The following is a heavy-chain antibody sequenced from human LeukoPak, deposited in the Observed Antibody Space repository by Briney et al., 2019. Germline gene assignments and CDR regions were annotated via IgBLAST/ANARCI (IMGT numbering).Heavy chain of an antibody. J-gene: IGHJ6*03. V-gene: IGHV4-4*09. CDR2: IYTSGST. Sequence: SETLSLTCTVSGGSISSYYWSWIRQPPGKGLEWIGYIYTSGSTNYNPSLKSRVTISVDTSKNQFSLKLSSVTAANTAVYYCASQTGGYMDVWGKGTTVTVSS. CDR1: GGSISSYY. CDR3: ASQTGGYMDV. D-gene: IGHD3-10*01.